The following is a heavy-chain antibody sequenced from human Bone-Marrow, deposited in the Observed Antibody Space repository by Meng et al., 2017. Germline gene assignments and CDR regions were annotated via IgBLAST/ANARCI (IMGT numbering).Heavy chain of an antibody. CDR3: AASSGWYRIDS. CDR1: GAPVSSGYW. D-gene: IGHD6-19*01. V-gene: IGHV4-4*02. CDR2: FHHSGTT. Sequence: VRLHGSGHGLLTPSGTLSLPWGVSGAPVSSGYWWTWVRQPPGKGLEWIGEFHHSGTTNYNPSLRSRVTISVDTSKNQFSLRLTSVTAADTAVYYCAASSGWYRIDSWGQGTLVTVSS. J-gene: IGHJ4*02.